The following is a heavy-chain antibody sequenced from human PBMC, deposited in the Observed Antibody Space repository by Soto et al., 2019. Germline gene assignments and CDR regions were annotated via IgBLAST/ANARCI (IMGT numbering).Heavy chain of an antibody. CDR1: GFTFSSYA. D-gene: IGHD6-13*01. V-gene: IGHV3-23*01. CDR2: ISGGVEST. Sequence: EVHLLDSVGGLMQPGGSLRLSCVASGFTFSSYAMSWVRQAPGKGLEWVSIISGGVESTYYADPVKGRFTISRDNSKNTLYLQLNSLRAEDTAVYFCAKGREKAAVGNFDSWGQGTLVTVSS. J-gene: IGHJ4*02. CDR3: AKGREKAAVGNFDS.